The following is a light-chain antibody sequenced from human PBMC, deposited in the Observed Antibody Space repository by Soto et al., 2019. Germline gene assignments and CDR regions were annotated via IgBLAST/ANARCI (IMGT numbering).Light chain of an antibody. CDR2: DAS. J-gene: IGKJ5*01. Sequence: IVLTQSPVTLSLSPGERATVSCRASQSVGDYLAWYQQKTGQAPRLLIYDASNRAAGVPYRFRGSGSGTDFTLTISSVEPEDFGVYYCQQRSDWPPITFGQGTRLEIK. CDR1: QSVGDY. CDR3: QQRSDWPPIT. V-gene: IGKV3-11*01.